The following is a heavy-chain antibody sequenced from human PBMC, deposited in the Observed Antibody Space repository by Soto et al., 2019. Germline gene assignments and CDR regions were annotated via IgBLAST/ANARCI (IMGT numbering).Heavy chain of an antibody. CDR2: ISAYNGNP. CDR3: ARDRGVLTTVTSLGSEDPGVGDY. V-gene: IGHV1-18*01. Sequence: QVPLVQSGAEVKKPGASVKVSCKASGYTCTSYGISWVRQAPGQGLEWMGWISAYNGNPNYAQKLQGRVTMTTDTSTSTAYMELRSLRSDDTAVYYCARDRGVLTTVTSLGSEDPGVGDYWGQGTLVTVSS. D-gene: IGHD4-17*01. CDR1: GYTCTSYG. J-gene: IGHJ4*02.